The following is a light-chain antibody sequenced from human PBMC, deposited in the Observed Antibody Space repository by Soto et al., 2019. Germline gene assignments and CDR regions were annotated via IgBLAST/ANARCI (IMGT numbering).Light chain of an antibody. CDR1: QTISNW. CDR3: QKYNSFWT. Sequence: DIPMTQSPSTLSASVGDRVTISCRASQTISNWLAWYQQKPGKAPKLLIYDASSLESGVQSRFSGSGSATEFTLTISSLQPEEFATDYCQKYNSFWTFGQGTKVDIK. CDR2: DAS. V-gene: IGKV1-5*01. J-gene: IGKJ1*01.